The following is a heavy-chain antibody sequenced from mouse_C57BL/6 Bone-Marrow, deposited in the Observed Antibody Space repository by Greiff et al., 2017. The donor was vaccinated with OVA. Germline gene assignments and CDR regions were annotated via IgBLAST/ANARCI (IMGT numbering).Heavy chain of an antibody. CDR2: IWSGGST. V-gene: IGHV2-2*01. CDR3: ARTRDSRDWFAY. Sequence: VKLQESGPGLVQPSQSLSITCTVSGFSLTSYGVHWVRQSPGKGLEWLGVIWSGGSTDYNAAFISRLSISKDNSKSQVFFKMNSLQADDTAIYYCARTRDSRDWFAYWGQGTLVTVSA. CDR1: GFSLTSYG. J-gene: IGHJ3*01.